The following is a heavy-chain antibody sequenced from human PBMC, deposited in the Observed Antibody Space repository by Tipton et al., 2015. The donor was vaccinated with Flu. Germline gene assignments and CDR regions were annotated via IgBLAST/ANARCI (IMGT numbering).Heavy chain of an antibody. V-gene: IGHV4-39*07. J-gene: IGHJ2*01. CDR3: ARDFRVLTRYFDL. Sequence: LRLSCTVSGDSISSSNYYWGWIRQPPGKGLEWIGSIYYSGSTYYNPSLKSRVTISVDTSKNQFSLKLSSVTAADTAVYYCARDFRVLTRYFDLWGRGTLVTVSS. D-gene: IGHD3-10*01. CDR1: GDSISSSNYY. CDR2: IYYSGST.